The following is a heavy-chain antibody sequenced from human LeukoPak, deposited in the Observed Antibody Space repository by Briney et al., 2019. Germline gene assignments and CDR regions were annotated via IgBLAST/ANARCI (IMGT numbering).Heavy chain of an antibody. V-gene: IGHV1-69*06. CDR2: IIPIFGTA. Sequence: SVKVSCKASGGTFSSYAISWVRQAPGQGLEWMGGIIPIFGTANYAQKFQGRVTITADKSTSTAYMELSSLRSGDTAVYYCAREKGYCSSTSCFDAFDIWGQGTMVTVSS. CDR1: GGTFSSYA. CDR3: AREKGYCSSTSCFDAFDI. D-gene: IGHD2-2*01. J-gene: IGHJ3*02.